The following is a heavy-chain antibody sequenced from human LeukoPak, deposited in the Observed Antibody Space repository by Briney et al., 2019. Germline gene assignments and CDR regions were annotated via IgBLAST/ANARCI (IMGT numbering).Heavy chain of an antibody. CDR2: IYTSGST. D-gene: IGHD6-13*01. CDR3: ARGVGYSSSWYLPNWFDP. J-gene: IGHJ5*02. Sequence: PSQTLSLTCTVSGGSISSGSYSWSWIRQPAGKGLEWIGRIYTSGSTNYNPSLKSRVTISVDTSKNQFSLKLSSVTAADTAVYYCARGVGYSSSWYLPNWFDPWGQGTLVTVSS. CDR1: GGSISSGSYS. V-gene: IGHV4-61*02.